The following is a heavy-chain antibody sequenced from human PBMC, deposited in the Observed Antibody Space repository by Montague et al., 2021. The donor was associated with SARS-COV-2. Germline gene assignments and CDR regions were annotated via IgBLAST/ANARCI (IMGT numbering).Heavy chain of an antibody. V-gene: IGHV4-38-2*01. D-gene: IGHD5-12*01. CDR3: ARRGYTGSVYFDY. CDR2: VYHSGYT. J-gene: IGHJ4*01. CDR1: GFSISSGLY. Sequence: SETLSLTCSVSGFSISSGLYWAWIRQSPGKGPEWIGTVYHSGYTXYNPPLKGRVTVSIDTSKNQSSLTVTSVTAADTAVYFCARRGYTGSVYFDYWGQGTLVTVSS.